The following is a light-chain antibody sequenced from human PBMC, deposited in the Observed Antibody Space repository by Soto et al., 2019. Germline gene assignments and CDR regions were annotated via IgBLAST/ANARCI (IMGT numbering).Light chain of an antibody. CDR1: HSVNTN. Sequence: EGVMTQSPATLSVSPGDRAIISCRASHSVNTNLAWYQLRPGQPPRLLIYGASTRASDVPGRFRSSGSGREFTLTINSLQSDDFAVYSCHQYNSWPWTFGQGTKLEF. CDR3: HQYNSWPWT. CDR2: GAS. J-gene: IGKJ1*01. V-gene: IGKV3-15*01.